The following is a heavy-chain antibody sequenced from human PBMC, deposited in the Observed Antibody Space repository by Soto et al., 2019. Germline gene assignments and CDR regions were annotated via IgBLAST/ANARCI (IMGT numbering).Heavy chain of an antibody. CDR1: GFTFRIYA. V-gene: IGHV3-30-3*01. Sequence: QVQLVESGGGVVQPGRSLRLSCAASGFTFRIYAIHWVRQAPGKGLEWVAVISYDGSNKYYADSVKGRFTISRDNSKNTLYLQMNGLRAEDTAVYYCATLAVAGEGSDYWGQGTLVTVSS. D-gene: IGHD6-19*01. CDR3: ATLAVAGEGSDY. CDR2: ISYDGSNK. J-gene: IGHJ4*02.